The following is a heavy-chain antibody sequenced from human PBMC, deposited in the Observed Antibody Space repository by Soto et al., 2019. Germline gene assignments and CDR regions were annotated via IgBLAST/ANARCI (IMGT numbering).Heavy chain of an antibody. Sequence: SETLYLTCTVSLGSGNTADYFCALIRQPPGKGLEFIGSIHSSGGTFYSPSLKSRVSISIDKSKNHFSLRLTSVTAGDTAVYFCASVVVGATRQSGSDHWGQGTLVTVSS. D-gene: IGHD2-15*01. J-gene: IGHJ4*02. CDR3: ASVVVGATRQSGSDH. CDR1: LGSGNTADYF. V-gene: IGHV4-39*02. CDR2: IHSSGGT.